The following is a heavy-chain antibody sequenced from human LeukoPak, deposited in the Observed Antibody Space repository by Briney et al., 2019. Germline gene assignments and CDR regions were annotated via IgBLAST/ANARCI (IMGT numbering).Heavy chain of an antibody. V-gene: IGHV1-2*02. CDR1: GYTFTGYY. J-gene: IGHJ4*02. CDR2: INPNSGGT. CDR3: ARLPGSRWVVPAAIHYFDY. Sequence: ASVKVSCKASGYTFTGYYMHWVRQAPGQGLEWMGWINPNSGGTNYAQKFQGRVTMTRDTSISTAYMELSSLRSEDTAVYYCARLPGSRWVVPAAIHYFDYWGQGTLVTVSS. D-gene: IGHD2-2*02.